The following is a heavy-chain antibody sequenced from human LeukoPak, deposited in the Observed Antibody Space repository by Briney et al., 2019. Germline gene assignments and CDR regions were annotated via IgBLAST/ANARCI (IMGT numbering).Heavy chain of an antibody. CDR3: ARTRRLRGQIDY. Sequence: GGSLRLSCAASGFTFSSDAMSWVRQAPGEGLEWVSSISSSSSYIYYADSVKGRFTISRDNAKNSLYLQMNSLRAEDTAVYYCARTRRLRGQIDYWGQGTLVTVSS. V-gene: IGHV3-21*01. CDR1: GFTFSSDA. J-gene: IGHJ4*02. CDR2: ISSSSSYI. D-gene: IGHD5-18*01.